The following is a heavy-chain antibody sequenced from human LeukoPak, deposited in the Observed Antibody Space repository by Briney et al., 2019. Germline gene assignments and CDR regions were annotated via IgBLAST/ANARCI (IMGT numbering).Heavy chain of an antibody. Sequence: LSQTLSLTCAISGDSVSSNSAAWNWIRRSPSRGLEWLGRTYYRSKWYNDYAVSVKSRITINPDTSKKQFSLQLKSVTPEDTAVYYCARDEAVAGASDAFDIWGQGTMVTVSS. CDR2: TYYRSKWYN. CDR1: GDSVSSNSAA. CDR3: ARDEAVAGASDAFDI. V-gene: IGHV6-1*01. D-gene: IGHD6-19*01. J-gene: IGHJ3*02.